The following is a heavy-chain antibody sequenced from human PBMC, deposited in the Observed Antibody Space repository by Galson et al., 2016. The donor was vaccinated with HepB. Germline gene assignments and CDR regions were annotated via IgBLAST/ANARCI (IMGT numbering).Heavy chain of an antibody. CDR2: IKPHSGGS. Sequence: SVKVSCKASGYSFTGYFIHWVRQAPGQGLEWVGLIKPHSGGSKFAQKFQGRVTLTRDTSTSTAYMELTSLRSDDTAVYFCAREFNRHSVATFYYYGMDVWGQGTTVTVSS. J-gene: IGHJ6*02. CDR1: GYSFTGYF. D-gene: IGHD5-12*01. CDR3: AREFNRHSVATFYYYGMDV. V-gene: IGHV1-2*06.